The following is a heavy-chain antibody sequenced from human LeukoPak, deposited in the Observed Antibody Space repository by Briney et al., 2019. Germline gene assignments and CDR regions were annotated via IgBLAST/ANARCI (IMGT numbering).Heavy chain of an antibody. CDR3: ARSQCPDSTSCYYFFYFDF. CDR1: GYTFSAYG. CDR2: TSGTGYNT. J-gene: IGHJ4*02. V-gene: IGHV1-18*01. Sequence: GASVKVSCKASGYTFSAYGITWVRQAPGQGLEWMAWTSGTGYNTDYTQRFQGRVSVTTDTSTSTAYLEVRSLRSEDTAIYYCARSQCPDSTSCYYFFYFDFWGQGTPVTVSS. D-gene: IGHD2-2*01.